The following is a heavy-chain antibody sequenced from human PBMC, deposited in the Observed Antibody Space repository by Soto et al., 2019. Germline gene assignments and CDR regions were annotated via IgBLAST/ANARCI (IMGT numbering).Heavy chain of an antibody. CDR2: ISYDGSNK. V-gene: IGHV3-30-3*01. J-gene: IGHJ4*02. Sequence: GGSLRLSCAASGFTFSSYAMHWVRQAPGKGLEWVALISYDGSNKYYADSVKGRFTISRDNSKNTLYLQMNSLRTEDTAVYYCARAAQIYYYDSSGYSSFDYWGQGTLVTVS. CDR3: ARAAQIYYYDSSGYSSFDY. D-gene: IGHD3-22*01. CDR1: GFTFSSYA.